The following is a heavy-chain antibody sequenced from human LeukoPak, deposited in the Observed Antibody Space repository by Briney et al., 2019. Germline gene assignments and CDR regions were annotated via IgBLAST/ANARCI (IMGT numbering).Heavy chain of an antibody. Sequence: PSQTLSLTCTVSGASVNSGNYYWTWIRQPAGKRLEWIGRIYTGGSTNYNPSLKSRVTISVDTSKNQFSLKLSSVTAADTAVYYCAREPAKRGVGSYYFDYWGQGTLVTVSS. CDR3: AREPAKRGVGSYYFDY. V-gene: IGHV4-61*02. CDR1: GASVNSGNYY. J-gene: IGHJ4*02. CDR2: IYTGGST. D-gene: IGHD3-3*01.